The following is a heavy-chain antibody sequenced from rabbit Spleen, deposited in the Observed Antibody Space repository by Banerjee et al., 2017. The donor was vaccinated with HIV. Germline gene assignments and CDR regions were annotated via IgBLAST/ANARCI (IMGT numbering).Heavy chain of an antibody. Sequence: QSLEESGGGLVKPGASLTLTCKASGFSFNSGYDMCWVRQAPGKGLEWIACIYAGSSGNTYSATWAKGRFTCSKTSSTTVTLQMTSLTAADTATYFCARDTSSSFSSYGMDLWGPGTLVTVS. CDR3: ARDTSSSFSSYGMDL. J-gene: IGHJ6*01. CDR2: IYAGSSGNT. D-gene: IGHD1-1*01. V-gene: IGHV1S40*01. CDR1: GFSFNSGYD.